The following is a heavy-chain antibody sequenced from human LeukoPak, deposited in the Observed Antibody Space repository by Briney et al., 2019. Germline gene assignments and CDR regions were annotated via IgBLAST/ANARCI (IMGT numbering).Heavy chain of an antibody. CDR1: GFAFSSYD. CDR2: ISSSSSYI. V-gene: IGHV3-21*01. Sequence: PGGSLRLSCAASGFAFSSYDMSWVRQAPGKGLEWVSSISSSSSYIYYADSVKGRFTISRDNAKNSLYLQMNSLRAEDTAVYYCARDRLDCSSTSCYTRYYYGMDVWGQGTTVTVSS. J-gene: IGHJ6*02. D-gene: IGHD2-2*02. CDR3: ARDRLDCSSTSCYTRYYYGMDV.